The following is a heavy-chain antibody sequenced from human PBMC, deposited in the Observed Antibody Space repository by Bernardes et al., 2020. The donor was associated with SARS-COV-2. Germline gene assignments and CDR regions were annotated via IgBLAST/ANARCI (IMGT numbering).Heavy chain of an antibody. CDR1: GGSISSGGYY. CDR2: IYYRGGT. CDR3: SRATRSTTVTPTFDY. Sequence: SEPLSLTCTVSGGSISSGGYYWSWIRQPPGKGLEWIGHIYYRGGTNYNPSLNSRVTISVDTSKNQFSLYLNSVTAADTAVYYCSRATRSTTVTPTFDYWGQGTLVKVSS. D-gene: IGHD4-17*01. V-gene: IGHV4-31*03. J-gene: IGHJ4*02.